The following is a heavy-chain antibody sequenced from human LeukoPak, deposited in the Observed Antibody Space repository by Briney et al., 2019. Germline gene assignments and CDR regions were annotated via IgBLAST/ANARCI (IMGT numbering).Heavy chain of an antibody. CDR1: GGSFSGYY. CDR2: INHSGST. J-gene: IGHJ4*02. V-gene: IGHV4-34*01. D-gene: IGHD6-19*01. Sequence: SETLSLTCAVYGGSFSGYYWSWIRQPPGKGLEWIGEINHSGSTNYNPSLKSRVTISVDTSKNQFSLKLSSVTAADTAVYYCARSIAVAGINYWGQGTLVTVSS. CDR3: ARSIAVAGINY.